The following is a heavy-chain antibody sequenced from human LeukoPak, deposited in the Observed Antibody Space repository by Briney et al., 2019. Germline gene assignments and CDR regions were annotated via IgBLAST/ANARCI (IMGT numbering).Heavy chain of an antibody. V-gene: IGHV3-33*01. J-gene: IGHJ4*02. Sequence: LGRSLRLSCAASGFTFGSYGMHWVRQAPGKGLEWVAVIWFDGSNQYYADSVKGRFTISRDNSKNTLYLQMNSLRAEDTAVYYCARGGQIQLWFDYWGQGTLVTVSS. CDR1: GFTFGSYG. CDR2: IWFDGSNQ. CDR3: ARGGQIQLWFDY. D-gene: IGHD5-18*01.